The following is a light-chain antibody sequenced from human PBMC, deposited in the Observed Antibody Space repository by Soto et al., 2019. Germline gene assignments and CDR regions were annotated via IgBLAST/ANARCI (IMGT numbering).Light chain of an antibody. J-gene: IGKJ5*01. CDR1: QSLSSY. V-gene: IGKV3-11*01. CDR3: QQRSNWPIT. CDR2: DGS. Sequence: ELVLTQSPGTLSLSPGERATLSCRASQSLSSYLAWYQQKPGQAPRLLIYDGSNRATGIPDRFSGSGSGTDFTLTISSLEPEDFAVYYCQQRSNWPITXGQGTRLEIK.